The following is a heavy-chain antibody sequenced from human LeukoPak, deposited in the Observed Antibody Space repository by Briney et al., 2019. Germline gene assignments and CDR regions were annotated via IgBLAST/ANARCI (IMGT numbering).Heavy chain of an antibody. CDR1: DISLSTPGMG. V-gene: IGHV2-5*01. D-gene: IGHD3-9*01. CDR3: AHLVVTIDWRSYFDY. CDR2: IYYNDDK. Sequence: SGPTLVNPTQTLTLTCTFSDISLSTPGMGGGWIRQPPGKALEWLAFIYYNDDKRYSPSLRSRLTITRDTSKNQVVLAMTNMDPVDTATYYCAHLVVTIDWRSYFDYWGQGALVTVSS. J-gene: IGHJ4*02.